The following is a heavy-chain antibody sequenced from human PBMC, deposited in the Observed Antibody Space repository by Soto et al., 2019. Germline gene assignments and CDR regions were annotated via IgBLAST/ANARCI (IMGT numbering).Heavy chain of an antibody. Sequence: QVQLVQSGAEVKKPGASVKVSCKASGYTFTSYGIRWVRQAPGQGLEWMGWISAFNGNTNYAQKLQGRVTMTPDTSTSTAYRELRSLRSDDTAVYYCARVGDYASSVMVYWGQGTLVTVSS. J-gene: IGHJ4*02. CDR1: GYTFTSYG. CDR3: ARVGDYASSVMVY. V-gene: IGHV1-18*01. CDR2: ISAFNGNT. D-gene: IGHD4-17*01.